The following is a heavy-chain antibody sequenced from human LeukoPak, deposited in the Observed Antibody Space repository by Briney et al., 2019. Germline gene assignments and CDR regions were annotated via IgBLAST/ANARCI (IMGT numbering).Heavy chain of an antibody. D-gene: IGHD3-10*01. Sequence: GGSLRLSCAASGFTFSSYAMSWVRQAPGKGLEWVSAISGSGGSTYYADSVKGRFTISRDNSKNTLYLQMNSLRAEDTAVYYRAKDEQYYGSGSYPLFDYWGQGTLVTVSS. J-gene: IGHJ4*02. CDR3: AKDEQYYGSGSYPLFDY. CDR1: GFTFSSYA. CDR2: ISGSGGST. V-gene: IGHV3-23*01.